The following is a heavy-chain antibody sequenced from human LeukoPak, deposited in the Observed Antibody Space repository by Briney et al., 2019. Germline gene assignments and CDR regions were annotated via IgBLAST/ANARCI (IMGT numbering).Heavy chain of an antibody. D-gene: IGHD6-13*01. CDR2: INPSGGST. Sequence: ASAKVSCKASGYTFTSYYMHWVRQAPGQGLEWMGIINPSGGSTSYAQKFQGRVTMTRDTSTSTVYMELSSLRSEDTAVYYCAREIISSSWGYYYYYGMDVWGQGTTVTVS. J-gene: IGHJ6*02. V-gene: IGHV1-46*01. CDR1: GYTFTSYY. CDR3: AREIISSSWGYYYYYGMDV.